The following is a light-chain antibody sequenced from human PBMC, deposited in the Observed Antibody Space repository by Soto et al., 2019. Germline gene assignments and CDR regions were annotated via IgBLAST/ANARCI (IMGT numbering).Light chain of an antibody. V-gene: IGKV1-9*01. CDR1: QGISSY. CDR2: AAS. J-gene: IGKJ1*01. Sequence: DIQLTQSPSFLSASVGDRVTITCRASQGISSYLAWYQQKPGKAPKLLIYAASTLQSGLPSRFSGSGSGTEFTLTISSLQPEDFATYYCQQLNSYPQTFGQGTKVDIK. CDR3: QQLNSYPQT.